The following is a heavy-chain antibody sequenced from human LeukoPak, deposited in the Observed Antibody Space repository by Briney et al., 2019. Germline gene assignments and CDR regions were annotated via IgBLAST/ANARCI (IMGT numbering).Heavy chain of an antibody. CDR2: IYSGGST. CDR3: ARKSSGSPYCFDS. J-gene: IGHJ4*02. CDR1: GFTVSSNY. V-gene: IGHV3-66*02. Sequence: GGSLRLSCAASGFTVSSNYMSWVRQAPGKGLEWVSVIYSGGSTYSADSVNGRFTISSNYSKTTLYVQMKILRAEDTAVYYCARKSSGSPYCFDSWGQGTLVTVSS. D-gene: IGHD6-19*01.